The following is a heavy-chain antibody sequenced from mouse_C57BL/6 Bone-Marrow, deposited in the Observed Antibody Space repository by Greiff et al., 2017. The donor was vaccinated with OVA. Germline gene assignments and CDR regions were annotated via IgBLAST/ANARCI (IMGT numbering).Heavy chain of an antibody. CDR2: IHPSDSDT. V-gene: IGHV1-74*01. D-gene: IGHD2-4*01. Sequence: QVQLQQSGAELARPGASVKLSCKASGYTFTSYGISWVKQRTGQGLEWIGRIHPSDSDTNYNQKFKGKATLTVDKSSSTAYMQLSSLTSEDSAVYYCAMGYDYDVGYFDVWGTGTTVTVSS. J-gene: IGHJ1*03. CDR1: GYTFTSYG. CDR3: AMGYDYDVGYFDV.